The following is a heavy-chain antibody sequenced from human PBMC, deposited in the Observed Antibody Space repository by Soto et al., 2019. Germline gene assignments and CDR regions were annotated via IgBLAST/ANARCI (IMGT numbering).Heavy chain of an antibody. CDR2: IYYSGST. CDR3: ARGRGTVTYYYYYGMDV. J-gene: IGHJ6*02. V-gene: IGHV4-59*01. D-gene: IGHD4-17*01. Sequence: SETLSLTCTVSGGSISSYYWSWIRQPPGKGLEWSGYIYYSGSTNYNPSLKSRVTISVDTSKNQFSLKLSSVTAADTAVYYCARGRGTVTYYYYYGMDVWGQGTTVTVS. CDR1: GGSISSYY.